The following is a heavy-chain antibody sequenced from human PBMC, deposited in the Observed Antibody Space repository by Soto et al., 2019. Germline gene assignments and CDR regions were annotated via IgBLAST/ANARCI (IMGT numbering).Heavy chain of an antibody. CDR2: IWFDGSNK. Sequence: PGGSLSLSCVGSGFTFSSHGMPWVRQAPGKGLEWVAVIWFDGSNKYYADSVKGRFTVSRDNSKNTLYLQMNSLRAEDTAVYYCGSSGRGDFTAMVNYFYYGMDVWGQGTTVTVSS. D-gene: IGHD5-18*01. CDR1: GFTFSSHG. CDR3: GSSGRGDFTAMVNYFYYGMDV. V-gene: IGHV3-33*08. J-gene: IGHJ6*02.